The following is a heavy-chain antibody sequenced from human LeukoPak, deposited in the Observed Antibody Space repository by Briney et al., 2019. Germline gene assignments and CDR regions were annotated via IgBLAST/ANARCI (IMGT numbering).Heavy chain of an antibody. D-gene: IGHD1-26*01. Sequence: PGGSLRLSCAASGFTFSSYAMSWVRQAPGKGLEWVSTISGTGGSTYYTDSVKGRFTISRDNSKNTLCLQMNSLRAEDTAVYYCGRDLGGRSGYWGQGTLVTVSS. CDR2: ISGTGGST. J-gene: IGHJ4*02. CDR3: GRDLGGRSGY. V-gene: IGHV3-23*01. CDR1: GFTFSSYA.